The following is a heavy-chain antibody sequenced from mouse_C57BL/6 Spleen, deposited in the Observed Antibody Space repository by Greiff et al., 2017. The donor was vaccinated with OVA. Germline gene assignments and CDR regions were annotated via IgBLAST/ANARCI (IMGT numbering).Heavy chain of an antibody. CDR2: IDPETGGT. V-gene: IGHV1-15*01. CDR3: TRLYYSNYGDY. CDR1: GYTFTDYE. Sequence: QVQLKQSGAELVRPGASVTLSCKASGYTFTDYEMHWVKQTPVHGLEWIGAIDPETGGTAYNQKFKGKAILTADKSSSTAYMELRSLTSEDSAVYYCTRLYYSNYGDYWGQGTSVTVSS. J-gene: IGHJ4*01. D-gene: IGHD2-5*01.